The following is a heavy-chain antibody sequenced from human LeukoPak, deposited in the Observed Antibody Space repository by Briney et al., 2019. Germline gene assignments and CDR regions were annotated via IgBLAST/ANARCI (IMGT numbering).Heavy chain of an antibody. J-gene: IGHJ4*02. CDR2: MYPGDSDT. CDR1: GYSFTSYW. V-gene: IGHV5-51*01. D-gene: IGHD1-26*01. Sequence: GESLKISCKGSGYSFTSYWIGWVRQMPGRGLEWMGIMYPGDSDTTYSPSFPGQATISADKSISTAYLQWSSLKASDTAMYYCARQSVGATTSFDYWGQGTLVTVSS. CDR3: ARQSVGATTSFDY.